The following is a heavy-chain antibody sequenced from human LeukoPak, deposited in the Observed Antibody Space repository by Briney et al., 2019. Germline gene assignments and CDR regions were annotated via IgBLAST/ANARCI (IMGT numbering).Heavy chain of an antibody. CDR1: GGSISNY. CDR3: ARGGYNIWEYYFGY. Sequence: SETLSLTCTVSGGSISNYWSWIRQPPGKGLEWIGYIDYSGNTNYNPSLKSRVTISVDTSKKQFSLKLSSVTAADTAVYYCARGGYNIWEYYFGYWGQGTLVTVSS. V-gene: IGHV4-59*01. D-gene: IGHD5-24*01. J-gene: IGHJ4*02. CDR2: IDYSGNT.